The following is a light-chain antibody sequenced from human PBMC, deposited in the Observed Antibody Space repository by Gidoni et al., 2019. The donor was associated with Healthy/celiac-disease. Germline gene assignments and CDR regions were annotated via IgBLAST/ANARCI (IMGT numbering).Light chain of an antibody. V-gene: IGKV1-5*01. Sequence: DIQMHQFPSTLSASLGARVTITCRASQSISSWLAWYQQKPGKAPNLLIYDAVSLESGVPSRFSGSGSGTEFTLTISSLQPDDFATYYGQQYNSYSAFGQGTKVEIK. CDR2: DAV. CDR1: QSISSW. J-gene: IGKJ1*01. CDR3: QQYNSYSA.